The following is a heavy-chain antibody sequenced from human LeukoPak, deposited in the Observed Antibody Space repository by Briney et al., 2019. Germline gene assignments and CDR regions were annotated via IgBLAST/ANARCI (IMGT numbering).Heavy chain of an antibody. Sequence: EASVKVSCKASGYTFTSYGISWVRQAPGQGLEWMGWISAYNGNTNYAQKLQGRVTMTTDTSTSTAYMELRSLRSDDTAVYYCARDRETYYYGSGSRPTDYWGQGTLVTVSS. V-gene: IGHV1-18*01. CDR2: ISAYNGNT. D-gene: IGHD3-10*01. J-gene: IGHJ4*02. CDR1: GYTFTSYG. CDR3: ARDRETYYYGSGSRPTDY.